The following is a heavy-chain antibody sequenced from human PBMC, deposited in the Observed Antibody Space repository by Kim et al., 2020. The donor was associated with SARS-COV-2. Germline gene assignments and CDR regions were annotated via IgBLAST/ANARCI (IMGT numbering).Heavy chain of an antibody. Sequence: SETLSLTCTVSGGSISSYYWSWIRQPPGNGLEWIGYIYYSGSTNSNPSLKSRVTISVDTSKNQFSLKLSSVSAADTAVYYCARGNVGYSSSWYFDYWGQGTLVTVSS. CDR3: ARGNVGYSSSWYFDY. CDR1: GGSISSYY. J-gene: IGHJ4*02. D-gene: IGHD6-13*01. V-gene: IGHV4-59*08. CDR2: IYYSGST.